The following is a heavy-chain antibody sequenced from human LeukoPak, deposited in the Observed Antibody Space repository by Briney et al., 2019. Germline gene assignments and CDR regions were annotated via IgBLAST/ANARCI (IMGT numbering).Heavy chain of an antibody. CDR3: ARALSGYSSGWYDPSNYYYYGMDV. J-gene: IGHJ6*02. CDR1: GGSISSGDYY. V-gene: IGHV4-30-4*01. D-gene: IGHD6-19*01. CDR2: IYYSGST. Sequence: SETLSLTCTVSGGSISSGDYYWSWIRQPPGKGLEWIGYIYYSGSTYYNPSLKSRATISVDTSKNQFSLKLSSVTAADTAVYYCARALSGYSSGWYDPSNYYYYGMDVWGQGTTVTVSS.